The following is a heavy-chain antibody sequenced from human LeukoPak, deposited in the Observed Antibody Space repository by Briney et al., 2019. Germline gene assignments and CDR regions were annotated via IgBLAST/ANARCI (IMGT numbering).Heavy chain of an antibody. Sequence: GGSLRLSCAASGFTFSSYAMSWVRQAPGKGLEWVSAISGSGGSTYYADSVKGRFTISRDNSKNTLYLQMNSLRAEDTAVYYCAKWAGGSPTRTTYGMTSGAKGPRSPSP. J-gene: IGHJ6*02. D-gene: IGHD1-26*01. CDR2: ISGSGGST. CDR1: GFTFSSYA. CDR3: AKWAGGSPTRTTYGMTS. V-gene: IGHV3-23*01.